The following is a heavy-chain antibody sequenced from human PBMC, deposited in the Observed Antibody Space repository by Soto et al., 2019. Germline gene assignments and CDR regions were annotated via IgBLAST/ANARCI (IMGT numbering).Heavy chain of an antibody. Sequence: PSENLALTRAFSGCSIQSYHWRLIPQPPGKGLEWIGYIYYSGSTNYTPSLKSRVTISVDTSKNQFSLKLSSVTAADTAVYYCARRYSSAFDIWGQGTMVTVSS. CDR3: ARRYSSAFDI. V-gene: IGHV4-59*08. CDR1: GCSIQSYH. J-gene: IGHJ3*02. CDR2: IYYSGST. D-gene: IGHD6-13*01.